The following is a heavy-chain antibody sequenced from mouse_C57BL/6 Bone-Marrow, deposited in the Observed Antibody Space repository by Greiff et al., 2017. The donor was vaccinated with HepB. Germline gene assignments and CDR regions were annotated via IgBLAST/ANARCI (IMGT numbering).Heavy chain of an antibody. CDR2: ISSGSSTI. CDR3: ARSYGNYPWYFDV. D-gene: IGHD2-1*01. J-gene: IGHJ1*03. Sequence: EVQRVESGGGLVKPGGSLKLSCAASGFTFSDYGMHWVRQAPEKGLEWVAYISSGSSTIYYADTVKGRFTISRDNAKNTLVLQMTSLRSEDTAMYYCARSYGNYPWYFDVWGTGTTVTVSS. V-gene: IGHV5-17*01. CDR1: GFTFSDYG.